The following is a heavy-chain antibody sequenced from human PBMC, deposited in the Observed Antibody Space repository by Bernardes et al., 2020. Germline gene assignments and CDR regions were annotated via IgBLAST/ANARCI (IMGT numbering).Heavy chain of an antibody. CDR1: GGTFSSYA. Sequence: SVKVSCKASGGTFSSYAISWVRQAPGQGLEWMGGIIPIFGTANYAQKFQGRVTITADESTSTAYMELSSLRSEDTAVYYCARVRRYSSSSAPRFDPWGQGTLVTGSS. CDR2: IIPIFGTA. J-gene: IGHJ5*02. D-gene: IGHD6-6*01. V-gene: IGHV1-69*13. CDR3: ARVRRYSSSSAPRFDP.